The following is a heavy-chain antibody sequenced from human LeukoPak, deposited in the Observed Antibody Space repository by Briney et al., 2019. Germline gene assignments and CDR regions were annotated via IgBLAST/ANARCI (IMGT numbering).Heavy chain of an antibody. CDR3: ARSGDYRFDP. CDR2: INHSGST. CDR1: GGSFSGYY. J-gene: IGHJ5*02. V-gene: IGHV4-34*01. D-gene: IGHD7-27*01. Sequence: SETLSLTCAVYGGSFSGYYWSWIRQPPGKGLEWIGEINHSGSTNYNPSLKSRVTISVDKSKNQFSLKLSSVTAADTAVYYCARSGDYRFDPWGQGTLVTVSS.